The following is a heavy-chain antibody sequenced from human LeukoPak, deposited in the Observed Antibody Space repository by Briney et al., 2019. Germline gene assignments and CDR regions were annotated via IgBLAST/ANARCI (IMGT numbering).Heavy chain of an antibody. CDR1: EFSVGSNY. Sequence: PGGSLRLSCAASEFSVGSNYMTWVRQAPGKGLEWVSLIYSGGSTYYADSVKGRFTISRDNARNSLYLQMNSPRAEDTAVYYCARGEWSSSPFDYWGQGTLVTVSS. J-gene: IGHJ4*02. V-gene: IGHV3-66*01. CDR2: IYSGGST. D-gene: IGHD6-6*01. CDR3: ARGEWSSSPFDY.